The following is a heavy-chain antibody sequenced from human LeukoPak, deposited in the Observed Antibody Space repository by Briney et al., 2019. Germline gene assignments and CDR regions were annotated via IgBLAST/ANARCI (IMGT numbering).Heavy chain of an antibody. CDR1: GFTFSSYA. CDR2: ISYDGSNK. Sequence: GGSLRLSCAASGFTFSSYAMHWVRQAPGKGLEWVAVISYDGSNKYYADSVKGRFTISRDNSKNTLYLQMNSLRAEDTAVYYCARDSQDIVVVVAATSREDYFDYWGQGTLVTVSS. V-gene: IGHV3-30*04. D-gene: IGHD2-15*01. J-gene: IGHJ4*02. CDR3: ARDSQDIVVVVAATSREDYFDY.